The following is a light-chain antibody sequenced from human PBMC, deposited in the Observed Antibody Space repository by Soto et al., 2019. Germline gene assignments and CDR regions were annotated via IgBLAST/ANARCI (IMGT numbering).Light chain of an antibody. V-gene: IGLV2-14*01. CDR1: SSDVGGYTF. CDR2: EVS. CDR3: SSYSSSSTVM. J-gene: IGLJ3*02. Sequence: QSALTQPASVSGSPGQSITFSCTGTSSDVGGYTFVSWYQQHPGKAPKILIYEVSNRPSGVSDRFSGSKSGNTASLTISGLQPEDEADYYCSSYSSSSTVMFGGGTKVTVL.